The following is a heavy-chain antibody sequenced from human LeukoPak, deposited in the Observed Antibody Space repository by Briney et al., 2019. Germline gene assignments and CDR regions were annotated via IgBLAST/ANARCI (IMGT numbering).Heavy chain of an antibody. CDR2: FDPEDGET. CDR3: ATDKGYYDILTGYYRAYDAFDI. CDR1: GYALTELS. Sequence: GASVKVSCKVSGYALTELSMHWVRQAPGKGLEWMGGFDPEDGETIYAQKFQGRVTMTEDTSTDTAYMELSSLRSEDTAVYYCATDKGYYDILTGYYRAYDAFDIWGQGTMVTVSS. D-gene: IGHD3-9*01. V-gene: IGHV1-24*01. J-gene: IGHJ3*02.